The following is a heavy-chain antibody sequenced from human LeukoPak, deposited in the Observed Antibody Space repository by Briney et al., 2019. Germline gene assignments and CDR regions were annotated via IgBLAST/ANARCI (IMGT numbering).Heavy chain of an antibody. J-gene: IGHJ6*04. CDR1: RYTFTSYA. V-gene: IGHV7-4-1*01. CDR3: ATPGLYCSGGSCPPYYYYGMDV. D-gene: IGHD2-15*01. CDR2: INTNTGNP. Sequence: ASVKVSCKASRYTFTSYAMNWVRQAPGQGREWMGWINTNTGNPTYAQGFTGRFVFSLDTSVSTAYLQICSLKAEDTAVYYCATPGLYCSGGSCPPYYYYGMDVWGKGTTVTVSS.